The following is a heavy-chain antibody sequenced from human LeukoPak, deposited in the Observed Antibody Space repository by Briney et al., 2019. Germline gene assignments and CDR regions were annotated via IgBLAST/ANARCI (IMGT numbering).Heavy chain of an antibody. D-gene: IGHD2-2*01. V-gene: IGHV1-18*04. CDR3: ARVNIVVVPAAEYYFDY. CDR2: ISAHNGNT. CDR1: GYTFTSYG. J-gene: IGHJ4*02. Sequence: ASVKVSCKASGYTFTSYGISWVRQAPGQGLEWMGWISAHNGNTNYAQKLQGRVTMTTDTSTSTAYMELRSLRSDDTAVYYCARVNIVVVPAAEYYFDYWGQGTLVTVSS.